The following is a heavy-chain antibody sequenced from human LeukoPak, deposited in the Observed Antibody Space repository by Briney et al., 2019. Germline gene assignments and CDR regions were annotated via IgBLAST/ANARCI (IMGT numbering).Heavy chain of an antibody. J-gene: IGHJ4*02. Sequence: ASVKVSCKASGYTCTGYYMHWVRQAPGQGLEWMGWINPKSGGTNYAQKFQGRVTMTRDTSISTAYMERSRLRSDDTAVYYCARDRYCSGGRCYEYWGQGTLVTVSS. CDR1: GYTCTGYY. CDR3: ARDRYCSGGRCYEY. V-gene: IGHV1-2*02. D-gene: IGHD2-15*01. CDR2: INPKSGGT.